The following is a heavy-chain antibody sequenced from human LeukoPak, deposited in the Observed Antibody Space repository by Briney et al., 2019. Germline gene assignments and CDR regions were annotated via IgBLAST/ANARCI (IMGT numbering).Heavy chain of an antibody. CDR3: ARVWLSSGSYWYFDF. V-gene: IGHV4-4*07. Sequence: SETLSLTCTVSGGSISSNYWSWIRQPAGKELEYIGRIYSSGNTNYNPSLKSRVTMSVDTSKNQFSLLLHSVTAADTAVYYCARVWLSSGSYWYFDFWGRGTLVIVSS. CDR2: IYSSGNT. CDR1: GGSISSNY. J-gene: IGHJ2*01. D-gene: IGHD3-22*01.